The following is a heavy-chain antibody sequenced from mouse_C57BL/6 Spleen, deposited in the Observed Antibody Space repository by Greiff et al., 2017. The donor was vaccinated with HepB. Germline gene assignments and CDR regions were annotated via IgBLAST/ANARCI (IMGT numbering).Heavy chain of an antibody. Sequence: QVQLQQPGAELVRPGSSVKLSCKASGYTFTSYWMHWVKQRPIQGLEWIGNIDPSDSETHYNQKFKDKATLTVDKSSSTAYMQLSSLTSEDSAVYCGAREVTTVDYFDYWGQGTTLTVSS. CDR2: IDPSDSET. CDR1: GYTFTSYW. J-gene: IGHJ2*01. CDR3: AREVTTVDYFDY. V-gene: IGHV1-52*01. D-gene: IGHD1-1*01.